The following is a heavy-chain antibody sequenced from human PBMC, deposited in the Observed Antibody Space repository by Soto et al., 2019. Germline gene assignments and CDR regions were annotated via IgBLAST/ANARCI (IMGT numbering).Heavy chain of an antibody. CDR2: ISGSGGST. V-gene: IGHV3-23*01. CDR3: AKYDTSYYYDSSGYFYYYYGMDV. Sequence: GGSLRLSCAASGFTFSSYAMSWVRQAPGKGLEWVSAISGSGGSTYYADSVKGRFTISRDNSKNTLYLQMNSLRAEDTAVYYCAKYDTSYYYDSSGYFYYYYGMDVWGHGTTVTVSS. CDR1: GFTFSSYA. J-gene: IGHJ6*02. D-gene: IGHD3-22*01.